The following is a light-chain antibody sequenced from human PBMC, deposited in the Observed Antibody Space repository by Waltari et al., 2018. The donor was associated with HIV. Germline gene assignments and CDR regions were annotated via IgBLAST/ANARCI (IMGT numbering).Light chain of an antibody. J-gene: IGKJ4*01. V-gene: IGKV1-39*01. CDR3: QQSDSTPLT. CDR1: QSISSY. CDR2: AAF. Sequence: DIQMTQYPSSLSASVGVRVTISCRASQSISSYLNWYQQKPKKATKLLIYAAFNFQGGVSSRFRGSGSGTEFTLTISHLQPEDSATYYGQQSDSTPLTFGGGTKVEIK.